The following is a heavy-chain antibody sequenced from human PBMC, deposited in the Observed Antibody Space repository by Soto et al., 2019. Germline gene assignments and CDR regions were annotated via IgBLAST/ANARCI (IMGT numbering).Heavy chain of an antibody. D-gene: IGHD6-13*01. V-gene: IGHV3-23*01. Sequence: GGSQRLSWAASGFSFRTYAVSRVRQAPGKGLEWVSGISGSGGTTYYADSVKGRFTISRDNSKNTLYLQVNSLRVEDTAVYYCAKDQAAAGTISRYFQHWGQGTLVTVSS. J-gene: IGHJ1*01. CDR1: GFSFRTYA. CDR2: ISGSGGTT. CDR3: AKDQAAAGTISRYFQH.